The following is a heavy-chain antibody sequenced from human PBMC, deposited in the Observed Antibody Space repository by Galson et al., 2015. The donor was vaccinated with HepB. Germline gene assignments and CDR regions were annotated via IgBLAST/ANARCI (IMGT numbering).Heavy chain of an antibody. J-gene: IGHJ5*02. CDR1: GFSFSSYS. V-gene: IGHV3-21*01. D-gene: IGHD3-16*01. CDR3: ARVGGRFDP. CDR2: ISSSSSYI. Sequence: SLRLSCAASGFSFSSYSMNWVRQAPGKGLEWVSSISSSSSYIYYADSVKGRFTISRDNAKNSLYLQVNSLRAEDTAVYYCARVGGRFDPWGQGTLVTVSS.